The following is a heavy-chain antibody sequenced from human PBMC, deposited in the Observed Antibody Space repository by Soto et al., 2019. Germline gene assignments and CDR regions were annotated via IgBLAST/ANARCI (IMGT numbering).Heavy chain of an antibody. D-gene: IGHD3-22*01. CDR1: GDSVSSNSAA. Sequence: SQTLSLTCAISGDSVSSNSAAWNWIRQSPSRGLEWLGRTYYRSKWYNDYAVSVKSRITINPDTSKHQFSLQLNSVTPEDTAVYYCARDRMRNYYDSSGYTPRPDAFDIWGQGTMVTVSS. V-gene: IGHV6-1*01. J-gene: IGHJ3*02. CDR2: TYYRSKWYN. CDR3: ARDRMRNYYDSSGYTPRPDAFDI.